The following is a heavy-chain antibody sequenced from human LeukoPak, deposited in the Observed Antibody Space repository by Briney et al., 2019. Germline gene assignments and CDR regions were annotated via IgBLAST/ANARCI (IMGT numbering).Heavy chain of an antibody. J-gene: IGHJ5*02. V-gene: IGHV1-2*06. CDR2: INPNSGGT. CDR3: ARERGPIAVAGTVGWFDP. Sequence: ASVKVSCKASGYAFTGYYMHWVRQAPGQGLEWMGLINPNSGGTNYAQKFQGRVTMTRDTSISTAYMELSRLRTDDTAVYYCARERGPIAVAGTVGWFDPWGQGTLVTVSS. CDR1: GYAFTGYY. D-gene: IGHD6-19*01.